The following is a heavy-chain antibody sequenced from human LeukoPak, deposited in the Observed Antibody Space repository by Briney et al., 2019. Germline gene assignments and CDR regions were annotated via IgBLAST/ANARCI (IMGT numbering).Heavy chain of an antibody. J-gene: IGHJ4*02. Sequence: PGRSLRLSCAASGFTFSSNDMHWVRQATGKGLEWVSAIGTAGDTYYPGSVKGRFTISRENAKNSLYLQMNSLRAGDTAVFYCARTSGSYLARTFDYWGQGTLVTVSS. CDR3: ARTSGSYLARTFDY. V-gene: IGHV3-13*04. CDR2: IGTAGDT. CDR1: GFTFSSND. D-gene: IGHD1-26*01.